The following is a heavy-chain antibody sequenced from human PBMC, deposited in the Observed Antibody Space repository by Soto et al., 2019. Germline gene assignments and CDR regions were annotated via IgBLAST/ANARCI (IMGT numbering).Heavy chain of an antibody. Sequence: EVQLVESGGGLVQPGGSLRLSCAASGFTVSSNYMSWVRQAPGKGLEWASVIYSGGSTYYADSVKCRFTISRHNSKNTLNLQMTSLRAEDTAVYYCARELGIVATIGDDDAFAIWGQGTMVTVSS. V-gene: IGHV3-53*04. CDR2: IYSGGST. CDR3: ARELGIVATIGDDDAFAI. D-gene: IGHD5-12*01. CDR1: GFTVSSNY. J-gene: IGHJ3*02.